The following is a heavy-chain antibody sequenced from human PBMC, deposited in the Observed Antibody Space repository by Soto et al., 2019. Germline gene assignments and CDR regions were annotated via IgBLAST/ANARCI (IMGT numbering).Heavy chain of an antibody. D-gene: IGHD6-19*01. J-gene: IGHJ4*02. CDR1: GFIFSSYA. V-gene: IGHV3-23*01. CDR3: AKFFVAGTRGYFDS. CDR2: ISASGDNA. Sequence: LRLSCTASGFIFSSYAMSWVRQAPGKGLEWVSAISASGDNAYYADSVKGRFTISRDRSKSLYLQMKGLRAEDTAIYYCAKFFVAGTRGYFDSWGQGTLVTVSS.